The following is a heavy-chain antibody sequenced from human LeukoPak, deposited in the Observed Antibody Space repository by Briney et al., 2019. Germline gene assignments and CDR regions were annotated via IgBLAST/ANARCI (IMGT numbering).Heavy chain of an antibody. V-gene: IGHV3-33*01. J-gene: IGHJ1*01. CDR1: GFTFSSYG. CDR2: IWYDGSNK. CDR3: AFLGYCSGGSCYSDEYFQH. Sequence: PGGSLRLSWAAAGFTFSSYGMHWGRQAPGKGLGWVAVIWYDGSNKYYADSVKGRFTISRDNSKNTPYLQMNSLRAEDTAVYYCAFLGYCSGGSCYSDEYFQHWGQGTLVTVSS. D-gene: IGHD2-15*01.